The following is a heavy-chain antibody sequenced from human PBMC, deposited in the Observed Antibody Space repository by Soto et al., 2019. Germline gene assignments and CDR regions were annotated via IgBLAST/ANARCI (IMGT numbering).Heavy chain of an antibody. D-gene: IGHD4-17*01. J-gene: IGHJ3*02. CDR1: GHTFTSYG. V-gene: IGHV1-18*04. CDR2: ISAYNGNT. Sequence: ASVKVSCKASGHTFTSYGISSVRQAPGQGLEWIGWISAYNGNTNYAQKLQGRVTMTTDTSTSTAYMELRSLISDDTAVYYCARVEVRAVTTFNGAFDIWGQGTMVTVSS. CDR3: ARVEVRAVTTFNGAFDI.